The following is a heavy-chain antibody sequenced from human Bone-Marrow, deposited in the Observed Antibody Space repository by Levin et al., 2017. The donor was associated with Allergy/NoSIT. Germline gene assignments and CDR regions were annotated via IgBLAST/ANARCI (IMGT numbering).Heavy chain of an antibody. D-gene: IGHD5-24*01. CDR3: ARGPLVEMTTIGFGGWFDP. CDR1: GFTFSSHS. J-gene: IGHJ5*02. CDR2: ISRSSGYA. Sequence: RGESLKISCEGSGFTFSSHSMHWVRQAAGKGLEWVSSISRSSGYAYYADSMKGRLTISRDNAKNSVYLQMSSLRVDDTAVYYCARGPLVEMTTIGFGGWFDPWGQGTLVTVSS. V-gene: IGHV3-21*06.